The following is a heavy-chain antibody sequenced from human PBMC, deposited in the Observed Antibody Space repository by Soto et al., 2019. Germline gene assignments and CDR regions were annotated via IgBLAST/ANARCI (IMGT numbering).Heavy chain of an antibody. Sequence: GGSLRLSCAASGLTFSTYGFHWVRQAPGKGLEWVSYISSSGSTIYYADSVKGRFTISRDNAKNSLYLQMNSLRAEDTAVYYCARVGHDFWSGYPDVWGQGTTVTVSS. CDR1: GLTFSTYG. CDR2: ISSSGSTI. D-gene: IGHD3-3*01. V-gene: IGHV3-48*04. J-gene: IGHJ6*02. CDR3: ARVGHDFWSGYPDV.